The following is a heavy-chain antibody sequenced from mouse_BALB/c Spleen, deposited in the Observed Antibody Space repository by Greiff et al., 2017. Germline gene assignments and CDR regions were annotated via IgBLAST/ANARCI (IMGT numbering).Heavy chain of an antibody. J-gene: IGHJ1*01. D-gene: IGHD2-1*01. V-gene: IGHV2-9*02. CDR3: ARDNGNSWYFDV. CDR2: IWAGGST. CDR1: GFSLTSYG. Sequence: VMLVESGPGLVAPSQSLSITCTVSGFSLTSYGVHWVRQPPGKGLEWLGVIWAGGSTNYNSALMSRLGISKDNSKSQVFLKMNSLQTDDTAMYYCARDNGNSWYFDVWGAGTTVTVSS.